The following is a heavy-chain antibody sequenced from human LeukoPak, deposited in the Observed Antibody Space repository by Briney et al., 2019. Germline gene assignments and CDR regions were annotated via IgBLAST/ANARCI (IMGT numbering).Heavy chain of an antibody. CDR1: GFTFSSSS. D-gene: IGHD2-21*01. CDR2: ISTSGGTI. J-gene: IGHJ4*02. Sequence: QPGESLRLSCAASGFTFSSSSMNWVRQAPEKGLEWVSYISTSGGTIYYADSVKGRFTISRDNAKNSLYLQMDSLRAEDTAVYYCARHIPFDCWGQGTLVTVSS. V-gene: IGHV3-48*01. CDR3: ARHIPFDC.